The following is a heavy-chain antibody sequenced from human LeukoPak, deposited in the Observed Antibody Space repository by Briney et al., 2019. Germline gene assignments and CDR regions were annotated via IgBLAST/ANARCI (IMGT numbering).Heavy chain of an antibody. D-gene: IGHD3-3*01. V-gene: IGHV1-3*03. CDR1: GYTFTSYA. J-gene: IGHJ4*02. CDR3: ARGSRGDDFWSGYYGY. Sequence: ASVKVSCKASGYTFTSYAMHWVRQAPGQRLEWMGWINAGNGNTKYSQEFQGRVTITRDTSASTAYMELSSLRSEDMAVYYCARGSRGDDFWSGYYGYWGQGTLVTVSS. CDR2: INAGNGNT.